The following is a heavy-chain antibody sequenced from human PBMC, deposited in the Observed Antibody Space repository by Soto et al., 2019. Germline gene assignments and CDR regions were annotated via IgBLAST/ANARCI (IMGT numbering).Heavy chain of an antibody. V-gene: IGHV4-39*01. D-gene: IGHD3-10*01. J-gene: IGHJ6*02. Sequence: LTCTVSGGSISSSSYYWGWIRQPPGKGLEWIGSIYYSGSTYYNPSLKSRVTISVDTSKNQFSLKLSSVTAADTAVYYCARTVRGVIVEYYYYYGMDVWGQGTTVTVYS. CDR2: IYYSGST. CDR1: GGSISSSSYY. CDR3: ARTVRGVIVEYYYYYGMDV.